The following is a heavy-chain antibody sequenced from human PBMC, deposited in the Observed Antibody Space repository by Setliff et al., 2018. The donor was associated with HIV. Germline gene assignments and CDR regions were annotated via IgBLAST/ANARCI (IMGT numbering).Heavy chain of an antibody. J-gene: IGHJ4*02. V-gene: IGHV4-59*01. Sequence: SETLSLTCTVSGDSIGTYYWSWIRQPPGKGLEWIGHIYNSESTKYNPSLKSRVTISVDTSTNQFSLKLSSVTAADTAVYYCATLKMATIYRDFDYWGQGTLVTVSS. CDR2: IYNSEST. D-gene: IGHD5-12*01. CDR1: GDSIGTYY. CDR3: ATLKMATIYRDFDY.